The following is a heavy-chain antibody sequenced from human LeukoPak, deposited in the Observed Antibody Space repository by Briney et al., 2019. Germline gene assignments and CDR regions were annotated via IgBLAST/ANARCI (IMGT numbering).Heavy chain of an antibody. CDR3: AKGPYYDFWSGFALDY. CDR1: GFTFSSYA. J-gene: IGHJ4*02. Sequence: GGSLRLSCAASGFTFSSYAMSWVRQAPGKGLEWVSAISGSGGSTYYADSVKGRFTISRDNSMNTLYLQMNSLRAEDTAVYYCAKGPYYDFWSGFALDYWGQGTLVTVSS. CDR2: ISGSGGST. D-gene: IGHD3-3*01. V-gene: IGHV3-23*01.